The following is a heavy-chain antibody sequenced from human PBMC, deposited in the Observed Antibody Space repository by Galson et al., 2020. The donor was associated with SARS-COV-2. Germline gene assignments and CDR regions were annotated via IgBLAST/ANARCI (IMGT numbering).Heavy chain of an antibody. D-gene: IGHD6-13*01. Sequence: SETLSLTCAVYGGSFSGYYWSWIRQPPGKGLEWIGEINHSGSTNYNPSLKSRVTLSVDTSKNQFSLKLSAVTAADTAVYYCARGQQPDYWGQGTLVTVSS. CDR3: ARGQQPDY. CDR2: INHSGST. J-gene: IGHJ4*02. V-gene: IGHV4-34*01. CDR1: GGSFSGYY.